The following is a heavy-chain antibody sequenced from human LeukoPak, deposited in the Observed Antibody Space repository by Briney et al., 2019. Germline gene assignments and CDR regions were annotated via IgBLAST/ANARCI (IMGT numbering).Heavy chain of an antibody. D-gene: IGHD1-26*01. Sequence: ASVKVSCKASGYTFTSYGISWVRQAPGQGLEWMGWISAYNGNTNYAQKLQGRVTMTTDTSTSTVYMELRSLRSGDTAVYYCARDGAFTSDRPLYWGQGTLVTVSS. V-gene: IGHV1-18*01. CDR2: ISAYNGNT. CDR3: ARDGAFTSDRPLY. CDR1: GYTFTSYG. J-gene: IGHJ4*02.